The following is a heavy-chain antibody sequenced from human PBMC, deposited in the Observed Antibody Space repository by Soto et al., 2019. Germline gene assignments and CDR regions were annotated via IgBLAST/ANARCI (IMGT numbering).Heavy chain of an antibody. CDR3: ARRVSPGSSAYYLDAFDL. D-gene: IGHD3-10*01. Sequence: EVQLVESGGGLVQPGGSLRLSCAASGFTFGNYWMTWVRQDPGKGLEWVANIKGDGSAKSYLDSVRGRFTVSRDNAENSLFLQMNIVRAADTALYDCARRVSPGSSAYYLDAFDLWGQGTRVTVS. CDR1: GFTFGNYW. CDR2: IKGDGSAK. J-gene: IGHJ3*01. V-gene: IGHV3-7*05.